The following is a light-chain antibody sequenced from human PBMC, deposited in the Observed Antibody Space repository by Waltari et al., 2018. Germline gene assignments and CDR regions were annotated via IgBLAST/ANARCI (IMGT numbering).Light chain of an antibody. CDR3: QQYLVYPYT. V-gene: IGKV1-8*01. CDR1: QDISGY. Sequence: AIRMTQSPSSLAASTGDRVTITCRASQDISGYLAWYQQKQGKAPNLLVYASSTSQTGVPSRFICSRSGTAFTLTIDGLQSEDVSTYYCQQYLVYPYTFGQGTKLEIK. CDR2: ASS. J-gene: IGKJ2*01.